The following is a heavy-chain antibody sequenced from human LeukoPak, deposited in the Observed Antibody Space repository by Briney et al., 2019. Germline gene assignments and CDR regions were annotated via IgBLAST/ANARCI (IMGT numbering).Heavy chain of an antibody. D-gene: IGHD6-13*01. CDR1: GFAFSSYA. Sequence: GGSLRLSCAASGFAFSSYAMHWVRQAPGKGLEWVAVISYDGSNKYYADSVKGRFTISRDNSKNTLYLQMNSLRAEDTAVYYCARGAAAAVYFDYWGQGTLVTVSS. CDR3: ARGAAAAVYFDY. J-gene: IGHJ4*02. CDR2: ISYDGSNK. V-gene: IGHV3-30-3*01.